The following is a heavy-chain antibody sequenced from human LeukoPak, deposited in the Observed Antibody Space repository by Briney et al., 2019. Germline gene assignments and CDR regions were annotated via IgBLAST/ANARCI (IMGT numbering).Heavy chain of an antibody. CDR2: ITTYNGNT. D-gene: IGHD5-12*01. CDR3: AREEYTGYDRY. J-gene: IGHJ4*02. CDR1: GYTFTSYA. Sequence: ASVKVSCKASGYTFTSYAISWVRQAPGQGLEWMGWITTYNGNTNYAKKLQGRVTMTTDTSTSTAYMELRSLRSDDTAVYYCAREEYTGYDRYWGQGTLVTVSS. V-gene: IGHV1-18*01.